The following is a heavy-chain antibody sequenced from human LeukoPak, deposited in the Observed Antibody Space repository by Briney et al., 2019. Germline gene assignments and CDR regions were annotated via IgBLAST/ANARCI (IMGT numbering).Heavy chain of an antibody. D-gene: IGHD4-11*01. CDR3: ARVSKVDYYYYMDV. CDR2: ISGSGGST. V-gene: IGHV3-23*01. CDR1: GFTFTSYA. Sequence: GGSLRLSCAASGFTFTSYAMSWVRQVSGKGLEWVSVISGSGGSTYYADSVKGRFTISRDNAKNSLYLQMNSLRAEDTALYHCARVSKVDYYYYMDVWGKGTTVTISS. J-gene: IGHJ6*03.